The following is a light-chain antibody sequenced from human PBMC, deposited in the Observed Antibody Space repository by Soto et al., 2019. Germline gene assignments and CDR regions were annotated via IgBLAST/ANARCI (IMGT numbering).Light chain of an antibody. Sequence: QSALTQPASVSGSPGQSITISCTGTSSDIGGYNYVSWYQQHPGNAPKLMISEVSNRPSGVSNRFSGSKSGNTAFLTISGLQAEDEADYYCSSYTSSSTLVFGGGTQLTVL. CDR1: SSDIGGYNY. J-gene: IGLJ3*02. CDR2: EVS. V-gene: IGLV2-14*01. CDR3: SSYTSSSTLV.